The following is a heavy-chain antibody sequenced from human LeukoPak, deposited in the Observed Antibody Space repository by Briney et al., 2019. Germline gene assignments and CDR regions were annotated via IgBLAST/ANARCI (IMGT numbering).Heavy chain of an antibody. CDR2: ISSSGSTI. Sequence: SGGSLRLSCAASGFTFSSYSMNWVRQAPGKGLEWVSYISSSGSTIYYADSVKGRFTISRDNAKNSLYLQMNSLRAEDTAVYYCARETTRGSGTEHGGQGTLVTVSS. CDR3: ARETTRGSGTEH. D-gene: IGHD1-1*01. J-gene: IGHJ4*02. CDR1: GFTFSSYS. V-gene: IGHV3-48*04.